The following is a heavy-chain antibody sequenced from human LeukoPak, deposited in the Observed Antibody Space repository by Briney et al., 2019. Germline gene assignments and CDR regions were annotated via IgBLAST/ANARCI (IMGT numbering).Heavy chain of an antibody. Sequence: ASVKVSCKASGDTFISYGISWVRQAPGQGLEWMGWISAYNGNTNYAQKFQGRVTMTTDTSTSTAYMELRSLRSDDTAVYYCAKAGGGFGQNWGQGTLVTVSS. D-gene: IGHD3-10*01. J-gene: IGHJ4*02. V-gene: IGHV1-18*01. CDR1: GDTFISYG. CDR3: AKAGGGFGQN. CDR2: ISAYNGNT.